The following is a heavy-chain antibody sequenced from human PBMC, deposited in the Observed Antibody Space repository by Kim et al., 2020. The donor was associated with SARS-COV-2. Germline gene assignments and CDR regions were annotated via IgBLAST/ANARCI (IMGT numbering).Heavy chain of an antibody. V-gene: IGHV3-53*01. Sequence: GGSLRLSCAASGFTVSSNYMSWVRQAPGKGLEWVSVIYSGGSTYYADSVKGRFTISRDNSKNTLYLQMNSLRAEDTAVYYCARGAPYYDFWSGYYTGIPEYGMDVWGQGTTVTVSS. CDR1: GFTVSSNY. CDR3: ARGAPYYDFWSGYYTGIPEYGMDV. D-gene: IGHD3-3*01. CDR2: IYSGGST. J-gene: IGHJ6*02.